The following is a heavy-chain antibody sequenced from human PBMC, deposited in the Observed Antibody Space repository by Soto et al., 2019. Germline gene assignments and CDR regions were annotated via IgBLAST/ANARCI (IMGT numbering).Heavy chain of an antibody. J-gene: IGHJ4*02. Sequence: GASVKVSCKASGYTFTSYYMHWVRQAPGQGLEWMGIINPSSGDTTYAQKFQGRVTMTRDTSTSTIYMQLSSLRSEDTAVYYCTREGGSYAYWGQGTLVTVSS. CDR3: TREGGSYAY. CDR2: INPSSGDT. D-gene: IGHD1-26*01. V-gene: IGHV1-46*01. CDR1: GYTFTSYY.